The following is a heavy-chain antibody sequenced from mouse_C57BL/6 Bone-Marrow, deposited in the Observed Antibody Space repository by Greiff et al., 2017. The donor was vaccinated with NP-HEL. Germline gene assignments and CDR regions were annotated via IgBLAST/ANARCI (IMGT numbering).Heavy chain of an antibody. Sequence: QVQLQQPGAELVKPGASVKLSCTASGYTFTSYWMHWVKQRPGQGLEWIGMIHPNSGSTNYNEKFKSKATLTVDKSSSTAYMQLSSLTSEDSAVYYCARMPPYWYFDVWGTGTTVTVTS. CDR1: GYTFTSYW. V-gene: IGHV1-64*01. D-gene: IGHD6-1*01. J-gene: IGHJ1*03. CDR3: ARMPPYWYFDV. CDR2: IHPNSGST.